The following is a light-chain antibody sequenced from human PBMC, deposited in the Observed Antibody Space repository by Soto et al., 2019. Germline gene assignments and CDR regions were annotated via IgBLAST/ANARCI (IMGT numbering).Light chain of an antibody. CDR1: QSVSSN. J-gene: IGKJ5*01. V-gene: IGKV3-15*01. CDR2: GAS. Sequence: EIVMTQAPATLSVSAGERATLSCRPSQSVSSNLAWYQQKPGQAPRLLIYGASTRATGIPARFSGSGSGTEFTLTISSLQSEDFAVYYCQQYNNWPPITFGQGTRLEIK. CDR3: QQYNNWPPIT.